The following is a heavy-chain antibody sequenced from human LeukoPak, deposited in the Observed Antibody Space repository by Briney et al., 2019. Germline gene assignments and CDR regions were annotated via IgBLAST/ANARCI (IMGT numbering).Heavy chain of an antibody. V-gene: IGHV4-34*01. Sequence: SETLSLTCAVYGGSFSGYYWSWIRQPPGKGLEWIGEINHSGSTNYNPSLRSRVTISVDTSKNQFSLKLSSVTAADTAVYYCARGRGYGDYVVLYYYYYMDVWGKGTTVTVSS. D-gene: IGHD4-17*01. CDR2: INHSGST. CDR3: ARGRGYGDYVVLYYYYYMDV. J-gene: IGHJ6*03. CDR1: GGSFSGYY.